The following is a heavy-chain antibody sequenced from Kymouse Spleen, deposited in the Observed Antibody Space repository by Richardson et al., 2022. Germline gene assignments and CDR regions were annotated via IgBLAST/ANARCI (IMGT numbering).Heavy chain of an antibody. Sequence: EVQLVESGGGLVQPGRSLRLSCAASGFTFDDYAMHWVRQAPGKGLEWVSGISWNSGSIGYADSVKGRFTISRDNAKNSLYLQMNSLRAEDTALYYCAKDIQSSSYFDYWGQGTLVTVSS. J-gene: IGHJ4*02. D-gene: IGHD6-6*01. V-gene: IGHV3-9*01. CDR1: GFTFDDYA. CDR3: AKDIQSSSYFDY. CDR2: ISWNSGSI.